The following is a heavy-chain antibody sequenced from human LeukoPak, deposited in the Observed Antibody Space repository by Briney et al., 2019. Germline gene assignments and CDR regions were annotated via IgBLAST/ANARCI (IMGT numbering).Heavy chain of an antibody. D-gene: IGHD4-11*01. J-gene: IGHJ4*02. V-gene: IGHV4-59*01. CDR3: ARDPYMYYFDY. CDR1: GGSISSYY. CDR2: IYYSGST. Sequence: NPSETLSLTCTVSGGSISSYYWSWIRQPPGKGLEWIGYIYYSGSTNYNPSLKSRVTISVDTSKNQFSLKLSSVTAAGTAVYYCARDPYMYYFDYWGQGTLVTVSS.